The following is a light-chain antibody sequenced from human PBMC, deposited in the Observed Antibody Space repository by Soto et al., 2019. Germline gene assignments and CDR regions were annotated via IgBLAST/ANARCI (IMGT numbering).Light chain of an antibody. J-gene: IGKJ2*01. CDR2: KAS. CDR3: QQYNSYSPYT. Sequence: DIQMTQSPSTLFASVGDRVTITCRASQSISSWLAWYQQKPGKAPKLLIYKASSLESGVPSRFSGSGSGTEFTLTISSLQPDEFATYYCQQYNSYSPYTFGQGTKLEIK. V-gene: IGKV1-5*03. CDR1: QSISSW.